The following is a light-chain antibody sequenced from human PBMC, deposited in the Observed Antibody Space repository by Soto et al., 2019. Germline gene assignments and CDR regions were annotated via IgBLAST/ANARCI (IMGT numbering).Light chain of an antibody. V-gene: IGKV1-13*02. CDR1: QDIRGA. CDR3: QQFNTYPIT. Sequence: AIQLTQSPSSLSASVGDRVTITCRASQDIRGALAWYQQKPGKPPKLLIFDVSSLQSGGPSRFGGSGSGTGFNLTISSLQPEDFATYYCQQFNTYPITFGQGTRLEIK. J-gene: IGKJ5*01. CDR2: DVS.